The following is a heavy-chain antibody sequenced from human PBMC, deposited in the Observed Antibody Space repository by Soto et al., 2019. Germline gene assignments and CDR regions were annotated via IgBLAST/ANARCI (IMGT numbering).Heavy chain of an antibody. D-gene: IGHD2-2*01. J-gene: IGHJ5*02. CDR3: AKEKISTSCCNWFDP. V-gene: IGHV3-48*04. Sequence: PGGSLRLSCVASGFPFSSYSLVWVRQAPGKGLEWVSYIFATSTTIYYADSVKGRFTVSRDNAQNSLFLLMNSLRAEDTAVYYCAKEKISTSCCNWFDPWGQGTLVTVSS. CDR1: GFPFSSYS. CDR2: IFATSTTI.